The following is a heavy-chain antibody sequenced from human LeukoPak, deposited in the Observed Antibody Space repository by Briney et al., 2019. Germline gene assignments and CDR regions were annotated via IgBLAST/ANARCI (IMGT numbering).Heavy chain of an antibody. V-gene: IGHV3-53*01. CDR3: AKDLKEGAYYDFWSGYYHYYYYGMDV. Sequence: PGGSPRPSFATPGFPLNCQYLSLVRPAPGKGPEWGSVIYSGGSTDYPDSVKGRFTISRDNSKNTLYLQMNSLRAEDTAVYYCAKDLKEGAYYDFWSGYYHYYYYGMDVWGQGATVTVSS. CDR2: IYSGGST. J-gene: IGHJ6*02. D-gene: IGHD3-3*01. CDR1: GFPLNCQY.